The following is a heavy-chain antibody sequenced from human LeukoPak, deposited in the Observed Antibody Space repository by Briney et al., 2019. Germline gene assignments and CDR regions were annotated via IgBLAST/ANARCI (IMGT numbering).Heavy chain of an antibody. D-gene: IGHD3-3*01. Sequence: SAKVSCKASGGTFTTYAISWVRQAPGQGLEWMGRIIPIFGIANYAQKFQGRVTITADKSTSTAYMELSSLRSEDTAVYYCARGVTIFGVDYNWFDPWGQGTLVTVSS. J-gene: IGHJ5*02. CDR1: GGTFTTYA. CDR3: ARGVTIFGVDYNWFDP. V-gene: IGHV1-69*17. CDR2: IIPIFGIA.